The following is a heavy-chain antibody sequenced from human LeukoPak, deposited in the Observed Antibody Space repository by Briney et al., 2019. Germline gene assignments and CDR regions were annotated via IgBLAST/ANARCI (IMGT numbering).Heavy chain of an antibody. Sequence: GGSLRLSCAASGFTFSSYSMNWVRQAPGKGLEWASSISSDSRYIYYADSIMGRFTVSRDNAQNSLYLQMNSLRADDTAVYFCATPAAGPRAEYSQHWGQGTLVTVSS. D-gene: IGHD6-13*01. CDR1: GFTFSSYS. CDR2: ISSDSRYI. CDR3: ATPAAGPRAEYSQH. V-gene: IGHV3-21*01. J-gene: IGHJ1*01.